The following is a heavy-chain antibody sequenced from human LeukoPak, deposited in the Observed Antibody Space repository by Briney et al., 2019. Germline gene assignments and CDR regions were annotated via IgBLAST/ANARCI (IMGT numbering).Heavy chain of an antibody. CDR1: GFPFSSYA. Sequence: GGSLSLFCAASGFPFSSYAMLWVRQAPGKGLEGVAFISYDGSNKYYADSVKGRFTISRDNSKNTLYLQMNSLRAEDTAVYYCARGLHFDYWGQGTLVTVSS. J-gene: IGHJ4*02. CDR2: ISYDGSNK. V-gene: IGHV3-30*04. CDR3: ARGLHFDY.